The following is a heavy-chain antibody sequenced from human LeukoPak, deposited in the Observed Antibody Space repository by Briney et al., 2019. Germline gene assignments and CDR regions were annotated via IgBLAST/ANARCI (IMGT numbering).Heavy chain of an antibody. J-gene: IGHJ6*03. CDR2: IYTSGST. Sequence: SETPSHTRTISAGSTSSYYWCCIRQPPGKGLEWIGRIYTSGSTNYNPSLKSRVTMSVDTSKNQFSLKLSSVTAADTALYYCAGASYYYYMDVWGKGTTVTVSS. CDR1: AGSTSSYY. V-gene: IGHV4-4*07. CDR3: AGASYYYYMDV.